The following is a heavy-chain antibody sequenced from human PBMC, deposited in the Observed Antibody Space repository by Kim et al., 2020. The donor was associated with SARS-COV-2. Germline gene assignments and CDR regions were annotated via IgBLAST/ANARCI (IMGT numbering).Heavy chain of an antibody. CDR3: ARDFTADYFDY. Sequence: NKYAAEHVNGRFLVSRDNSKTTLHLQRDGLKAEDTAVYYCARDFTADYFDYWGQGTLVTVSS. D-gene: IGHD2-21*02. CDR2: NK. J-gene: IGHJ4*02. V-gene: IGHV3-30*07.